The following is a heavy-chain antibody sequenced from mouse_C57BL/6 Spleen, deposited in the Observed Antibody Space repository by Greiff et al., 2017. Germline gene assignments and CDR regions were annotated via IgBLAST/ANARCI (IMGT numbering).Heavy chain of an antibody. J-gene: IGHJ2*01. CDR3: ARDSGYSFDY. Sequence: EVQLQESGPGLVKPSQSLSLTCSVTGYSITSGYYWNWIRQFPGNKLEWMGYISYDGSNNYNPSLKNRISITRDTSKNQFFLKLNSVTTEDTATYDCARDSGYSFDYWGQGTTLTVSS. CDR2: ISYDGSN. CDR1: GYSITSGYY. V-gene: IGHV3-6*01. D-gene: IGHD2-2*01.